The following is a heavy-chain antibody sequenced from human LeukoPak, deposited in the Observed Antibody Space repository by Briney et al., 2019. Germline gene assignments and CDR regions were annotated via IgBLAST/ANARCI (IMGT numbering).Heavy chain of an antibody. J-gene: IGHJ4*02. V-gene: IGHV3-43*02. CDR3: AKDLGYSSSPDY. CDR1: GFKFDDYA. Sequence: GGSLRLSCAASGFKFDDYAMHWVRQAPGKGLEWVSLISADGTIYYADFVKGRFAISRDNSKNSLYLQMNSLRTEDTALYYCAKDLGYSSSPDYWGQGALVTVSS. D-gene: IGHD2-2*01. CDR2: ISADGTI.